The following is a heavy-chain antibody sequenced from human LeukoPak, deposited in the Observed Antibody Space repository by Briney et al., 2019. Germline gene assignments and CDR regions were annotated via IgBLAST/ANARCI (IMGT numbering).Heavy chain of an antibody. V-gene: IGHV3-7*01. CDR3: ARVLPVASRDY. CDR2: IKQDGSDK. J-gene: IGHJ4*02. D-gene: IGHD2-2*01. CDR1: GFTFSTYW. Sequence: GSLRLSCAASGFTFSTYWMSWVRQAPGKGLEWVANIKQDGSDKFYVDSVKGRFTISRDNAKNSMYLQMNSLRAEDTAVYYCARVLPVASRDYWGQGTLVTVSS.